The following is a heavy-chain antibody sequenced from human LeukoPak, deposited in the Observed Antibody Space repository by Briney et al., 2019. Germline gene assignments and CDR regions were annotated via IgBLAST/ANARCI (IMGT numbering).Heavy chain of an antibody. CDR3: ARTITMGRWYYGMDV. Sequence: SVKVSCKASGGTFSSYAISWVRQAPGQGLEWMGGIIPIFGTANYAQKFQGRVTITADESTSTAYMELSSLRSEDTAVYYCARTITMGRWYYGMDVWGQGTTVTVSS. J-gene: IGHJ6*02. CDR2: IIPIFGTA. V-gene: IGHV1-69*13. CDR1: GGTFSSYA. D-gene: IGHD3-10*01.